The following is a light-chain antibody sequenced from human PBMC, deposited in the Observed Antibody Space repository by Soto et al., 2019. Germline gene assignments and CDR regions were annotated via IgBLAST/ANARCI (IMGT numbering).Light chain of an antibody. J-gene: IGKJ5*01. CDR1: QSVSSSY. Sequence: EIVLTQSPGTLSLSPGERATLSCRASQSVSSSYLAWYQQKPGQAPRLLIYGASSRATGIPDRFSGSGSGTDFTLTISRLEPEDFAVYYGQQYGSSPSITVGQGTRLEIK. V-gene: IGKV3-20*01. CDR2: GAS. CDR3: QQYGSSPSIT.